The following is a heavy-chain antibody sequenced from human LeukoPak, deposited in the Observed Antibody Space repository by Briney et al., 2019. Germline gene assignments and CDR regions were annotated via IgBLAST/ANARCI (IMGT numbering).Heavy chain of an antibody. D-gene: IGHD2-2*01. CDR1: GGCISRLY. V-gene: IGHV4-59*11. CDR3: GRESFGGHCSRTGCFQYTWVAL. Sequence: SETLSLTCTVSGGCISRLYWTWLRQPPGKGLEGIGYIHNRGNTNYRPALMCRVTISIDTAKNQFSLRLNSVTAADTAVYYCGRESFGGHCSRTGCFQYTWVALWGQGSLVTVSS. CDR2: IHNRGNT. J-gene: IGHJ5*02.